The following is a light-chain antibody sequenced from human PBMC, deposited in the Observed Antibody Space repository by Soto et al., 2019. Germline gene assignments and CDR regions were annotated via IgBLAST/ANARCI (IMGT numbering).Light chain of an antibody. CDR1: QSVSSN. CDR2: GAS. J-gene: IGKJ2*01. Sequence: EIVMTQSPATLSVSPGERATLSCRASQSVSSNLAWYQQKPGQAPMLLIYGASTRATGIPSRFSGSGSGTEFTHTISSLQSEDFAVYYSQQYNNWPMYTFGQGTKLEIK. CDR3: QQYNNWPMYT. V-gene: IGKV3-15*01.